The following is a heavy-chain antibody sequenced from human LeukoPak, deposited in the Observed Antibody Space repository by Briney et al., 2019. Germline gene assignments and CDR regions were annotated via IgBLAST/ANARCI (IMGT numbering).Heavy chain of an antibody. D-gene: IGHD1-26*01. CDR2: ISAYNGNT. CDR3: ARRNGAHRSGNTEKWELPLATNWLDP. CDR1: AYTFTKYG. V-gene: IGHV1-18*01. J-gene: IGHJ5*02. Sequence: GASVKVSCKASAYTFTKYGISWVRQAPGQGLEWMGWISAYNGNTNYAQNLQGRVTMTTDTSTSTAYMEPRSLRSDDTAVYYCARRNGAHRSGNTEKWELPLATNWLDPWGQGTLVTVSS.